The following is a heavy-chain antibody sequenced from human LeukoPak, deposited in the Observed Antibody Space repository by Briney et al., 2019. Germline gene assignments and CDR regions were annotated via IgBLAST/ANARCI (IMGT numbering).Heavy chain of an antibody. CDR3: ARAPPLGGTLPLYYYYYGMDV. CDR2: ISAYNGNT. Sequence: ASVKVSCKASGYTFTSYGISWVRQAPGQGLEWMGWISAYNGNTNYAQKLQGRVTMTTDTSTSTAYTELRSLRSDDTAVYYCARAPPLGGTLPLYYYYYGMDVWGQGATVTVSS. CDR1: GYTFTSYG. D-gene: IGHD1-26*01. V-gene: IGHV1-18*01. J-gene: IGHJ6*02.